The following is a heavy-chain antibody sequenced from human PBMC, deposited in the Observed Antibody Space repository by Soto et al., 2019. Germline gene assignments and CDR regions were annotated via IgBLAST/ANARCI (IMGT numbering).Heavy chain of an antibody. V-gene: IGHV3-23*01. D-gene: IGHD2-8*01. J-gene: IGHJ4*02. CDR1: GFTFRNHG. CDR2: INSNTVTT. CDR3: VAWVSAHFDF. Sequence: EVQLLESGGGLVPPGGSLKLSCAASGFTFRNHGMSWVRQAPGKGPEWISTINSNTVTTHYADSVKGRFTISRDNSRNTLDLHMGSRRAEDTATYYCVAWVSAHFDFWGQGTLVTVSS.